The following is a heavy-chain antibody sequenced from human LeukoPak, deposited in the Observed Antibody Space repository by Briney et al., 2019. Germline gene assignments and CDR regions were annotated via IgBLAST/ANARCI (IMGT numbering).Heavy chain of an antibody. V-gene: IGHV1-69*13. CDR2: IIPIFGTA. D-gene: IGHD6-13*01. CDR1: GGTFSSYA. J-gene: IGHJ4*02. CDR3: ARQPAYSSSSDYFDY. Sequence: ASVKVSCKASGGTFSSYAISWVRQAPGQGLEWMGGIIPIFGTANYAQKFQGRVTITADESTSTAYMELSSLRSEDTAVYYCARQPAYSSSSDYFDYWGQGTLVTVSS.